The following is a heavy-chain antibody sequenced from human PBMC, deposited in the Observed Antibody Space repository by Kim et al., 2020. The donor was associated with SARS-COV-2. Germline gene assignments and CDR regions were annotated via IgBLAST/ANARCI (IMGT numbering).Heavy chain of an antibody. CDR2: IIPIFGTA. D-gene: IGHD2-8*01. CDR1: GGTFSSYA. V-gene: IGHV1-69*13. J-gene: IGHJ6*02. CDR3: ARGYCTNGVCYTGVDYYYGMDV. Sequence: SVKVSCKASGGTFSSYAISWVRQAPGQGLEWMGGIIPIFGTANYAQKFQGRVTITADESTSTAYMELSSLRSEDTAVYYCARGYCTNGVCYTGVDYYYGMDVWGQGTTVTVSS.